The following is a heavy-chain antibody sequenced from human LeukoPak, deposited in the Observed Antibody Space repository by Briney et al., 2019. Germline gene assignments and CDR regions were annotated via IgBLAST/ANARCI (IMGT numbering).Heavy chain of an antibody. CDR2: ISAYNGNT. Sequence: ASATVSFTSSVYTFTNYGISWVRQAPGQGREWMGWISAYNGNTNYAQKLQGRVTMTTDTSTSTAYMELRSLRSDDTAVYYCARVSTVTLLDVWGKGTTVTVSS. D-gene: IGHD4-17*01. CDR3: ARVSTVTLLDV. CDR1: VYTFTNYG. J-gene: IGHJ6*04. V-gene: IGHV1-18*01.